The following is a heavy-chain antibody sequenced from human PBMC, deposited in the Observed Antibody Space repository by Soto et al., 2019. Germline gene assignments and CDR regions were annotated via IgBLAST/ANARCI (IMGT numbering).Heavy chain of an antibody. CDR3: ARNLRFLEWSWPIIDY. CDR2: IDPSDSYT. J-gene: IGHJ4*02. Sequence: PGESLKISCQGSGYSFTSYWIRWVRQMPGRGLEWLGRIDPSDSYTNYSPSFQGHVTISADKSISTAYLQWSSLKASDTAMYYCARNLRFLEWSWPIIDYWGQGTLVTVS. D-gene: IGHD3-3*01. CDR1: GYSFTSYW. V-gene: IGHV5-10-1*01.